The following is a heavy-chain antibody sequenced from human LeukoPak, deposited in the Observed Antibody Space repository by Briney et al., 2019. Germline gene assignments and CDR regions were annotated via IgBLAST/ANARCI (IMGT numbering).Heavy chain of an antibody. J-gene: IGHJ4*02. Sequence: ASVKVSCKASGYTFTGYYMHWVRQAPGQGLEWMGWINPNSGGTNYAQKFQGRVTMTSDTSISTAYMNLSRLRSDDTAVYYCARGQYGSGSTDFDYWGQGTLVTVSS. CDR2: INPNSGGT. CDR3: ARGQYGSGSTDFDY. V-gene: IGHV1-2*02. D-gene: IGHD3-10*01. CDR1: GYTFTGYY.